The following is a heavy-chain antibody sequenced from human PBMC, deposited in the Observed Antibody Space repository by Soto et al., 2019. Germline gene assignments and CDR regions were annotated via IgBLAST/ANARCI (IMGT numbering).Heavy chain of an antibody. V-gene: IGHV3-30-3*01. CDR3: ARDGAGCSGGSCYPSYYYYYGMDV. J-gene: IGHJ6*02. D-gene: IGHD2-15*01. Sequence: LRLSCAASGFTFSSYAMHWVRQAPGKGLEWVAVISYDGSNKYYADSVKGRFTISRDNSKNTLYLQMNSLRAEDTAVYYCARDGAGCSGGSCYPSYYYYYGMDVWGQGTTVTVSS. CDR1: GFTFSSYA. CDR2: ISYDGSNK.